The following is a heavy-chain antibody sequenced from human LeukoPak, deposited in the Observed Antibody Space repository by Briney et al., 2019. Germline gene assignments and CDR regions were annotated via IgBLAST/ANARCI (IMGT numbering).Heavy chain of an antibody. Sequence: ASVKVSCKASGYTFTSYYMHWVRQAPGQGLEWMGMINPSGGRTSNAQKFQGRVTMTRDTSTSTVYMELSSLRSEDTAVYYCASYYSSTWYPGAEYFQHWGQGTLVTVSS. CDR2: INPSGGRT. D-gene: IGHD6-13*01. V-gene: IGHV1-46*01. J-gene: IGHJ1*01. CDR1: GYTFTSYY. CDR3: ASYYSSTWYPGAEYFQH.